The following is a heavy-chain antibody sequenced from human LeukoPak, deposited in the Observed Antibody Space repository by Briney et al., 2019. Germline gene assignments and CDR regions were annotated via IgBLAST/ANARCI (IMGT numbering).Heavy chain of an antibody. D-gene: IGHD3-10*01. CDR3: ARVSGSWYGMDV. Sequence: ASVKVSCKASGYTFTSYDINWVRQATGQGLEWMGWMNPTSGNTGYAQKFQGRVTMTRNTSISTAYMELSSLRSEDTAVYYCARVSGSWYGMDVWGQGTTVTVSS. V-gene: IGHV1-8*01. CDR1: GYTFTSYD. CDR2: MNPTSGNT. J-gene: IGHJ6*02.